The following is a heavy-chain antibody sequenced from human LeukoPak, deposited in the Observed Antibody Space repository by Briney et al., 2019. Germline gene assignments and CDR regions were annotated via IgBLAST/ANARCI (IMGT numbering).Heavy chain of an antibody. Sequence: PGGSLRLSCEASGFTFSSYAMSWVRQAPGKGLEWVSAISGSGGSTYYADSVKGRFTISRDNSKNTLYLQMNSLRAEDTAVYYCAKRDIVVVPAATTLDYWGQGTLVTVSS. CDR1: GFTFSSYA. CDR2: ISGSGGST. V-gene: IGHV3-23*01. CDR3: AKRDIVVVPAATTLDY. D-gene: IGHD2-2*01. J-gene: IGHJ4*02.